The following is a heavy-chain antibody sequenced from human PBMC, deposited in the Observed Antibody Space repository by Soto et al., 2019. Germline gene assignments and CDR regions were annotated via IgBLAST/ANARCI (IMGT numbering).Heavy chain of an antibody. D-gene: IGHD3-10*01. V-gene: IGHV4-59*01. Sequence: QVQLHQSGPGLVKPSETLSLTCSVSGASITNYYWTWIRQSPGKGLEWIGYICYGGTSNYNSSLKGRVTVSVDMSTNQFSLTLNSVTAADTAVYYCAMYYGHGQDYWGQGTLVTVSS. CDR1: GASITNYY. CDR2: ICYGGTS. J-gene: IGHJ4*02. CDR3: AMYYGHGQDY.